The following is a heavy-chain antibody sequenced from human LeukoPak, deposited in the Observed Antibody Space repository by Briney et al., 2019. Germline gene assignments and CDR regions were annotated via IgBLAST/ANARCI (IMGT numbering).Heavy chain of an antibody. D-gene: IGHD5-18*01. CDR1: GGSFSVYY. CDR3: ARIQLWMHAIDY. V-gene: IGHV4-34*01. Sequence: PSETLSLTCAVYGGSFSVYYWSWIRQPPGKGLEWIGEINHSGSTNYNPSLKSRVTISVDTSKNQFSLKLSSVTAADTAVYYCARIQLWMHAIDYWGQGTLVTVSS. CDR2: INHSGST. J-gene: IGHJ4*02.